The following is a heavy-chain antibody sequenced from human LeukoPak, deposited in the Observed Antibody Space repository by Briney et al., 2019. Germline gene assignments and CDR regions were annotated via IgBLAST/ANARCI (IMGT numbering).Heavy chain of an antibody. CDR3: ATGLNYYDSSGYYLFDY. Sequence: GASVKVSCKASGGTLSSYAISWVRQAPGKGLECMGGFDPEDGETIYAQKFQGRVTMTEDTSTDTAYMELSSLRSEDTAVYYCATGLNYYDSSGYYLFDYWGQGTLVTVSS. J-gene: IGHJ4*02. CDR1: GGTLSSYA. D-gene: IGHD3-22*01. CDR2: FDPEDGET. V-gene: IGHV1-24*01.